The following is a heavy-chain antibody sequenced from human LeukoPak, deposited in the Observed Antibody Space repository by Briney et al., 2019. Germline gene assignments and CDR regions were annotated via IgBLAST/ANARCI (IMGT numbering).Heavy chain of an antibody. CDR1: GGSISSGGYY. D-gene: IGHD3-9*01. CDR3: ARDRAGYSGYFDY. V-gene: IGHV4-31*03. J-gene: IGHJ4*02. CDR2: IYYSGST. Sequence: SETLSLTCTVSGGSISSGGYYWSWIRQHPGKGLEWIGYIYYSGSTYYNPSLKSRVTISVDTSKNQFSLKLSSVTAADTAVYYCARDRAGYSGYFDYWGQGTLATVSS.